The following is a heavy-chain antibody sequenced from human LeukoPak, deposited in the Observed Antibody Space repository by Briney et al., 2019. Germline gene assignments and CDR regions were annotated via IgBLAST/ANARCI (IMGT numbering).Heavy chain of an antibody. CDR2: IGTAGDT. J-gene: IGHJ3*02. Sequence: GGSLRLSCAASGFTFSSYDMHWVRQATGKGLEWVSAIGTAGDTYYPGSVKGRFTISRENAKNSLYLQMNSLRAGDTAVYYCASYPWGSSGWYWRDAFDIWGQGTMVTVSS. CDR1: GFTFSSYD. V-gene: IGHV3-13*01. D-gene: IGHD6-19*01. CDR3: ASYPWGSSGWYWRDAFDI.